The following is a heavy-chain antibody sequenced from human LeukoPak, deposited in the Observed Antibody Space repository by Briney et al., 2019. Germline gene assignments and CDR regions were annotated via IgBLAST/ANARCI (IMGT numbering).Heavy chain of an antibody. CDR2: INHSGST. CDR1: GGSFSGYY. CDR3: ARTPLERLPFDY. D-gene: IGHD1-1*01. Sequence: KPSETLSLTCAVYGGSFSGYYWSWIRQPPGKGLEWIGEINHSGSTNYNPSLKSRVTISVDTSKNQFSLKLSSVTAADTAVYYCARTPLERLPFDYWGQGTLVTVPS. V-gene: IGHV4-34*01. J-gene: IGHJ4*02.